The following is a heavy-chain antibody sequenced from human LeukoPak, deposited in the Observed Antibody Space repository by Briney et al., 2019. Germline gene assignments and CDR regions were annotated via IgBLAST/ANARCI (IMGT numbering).Heavy chain of an antibody. CDR3: TRGQWLAYS. Sequence: GESLKISCKGSGYIFTNYWIGWVRQMPGKGLEWMGIIYPGDSDTRYGPSFRGQVTISADKSISTAYLQWSTLKASDTAMYFCTRGQWLAYSWGQGTLVTVSS. CDR1: GYIFTNYW. CDR2: IYPGDSDT. V-gene: IGHV5-51*01. J-gene: IGHJ4*02. D-gene: IGHD6-19*01.